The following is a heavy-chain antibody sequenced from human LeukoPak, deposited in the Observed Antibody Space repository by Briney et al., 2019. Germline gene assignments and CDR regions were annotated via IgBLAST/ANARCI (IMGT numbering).Heavy chain of an antibody. Sequence: SLRLSCGASGFTFGDYAIQWVRQAPGKGLEWGSGIRWNSGSIGYVDSVKGRFTISRDNAKNSLYLQMNSLRAEDTALYYCAKDRTYYYDSSDRGAFDYWGQGTLVTVSS. V-gene: IGHV3-9*01. CDR2: IRWNSGSI. D-gene: IGHD3-22*01. CDR3: AKDRTYYYDSSDRGAFDY. CDR1: GFTFGDYA. J-gene: IGHJ4*02.